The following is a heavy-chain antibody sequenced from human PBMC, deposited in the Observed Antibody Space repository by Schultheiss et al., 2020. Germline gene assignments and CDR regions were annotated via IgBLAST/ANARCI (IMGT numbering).Heavy chain of an antibody. Sequence: SQTLSLTCTVSGGSISSYYWSWIRQPPGKGLEWMGYVYHGGSTYDNPSLMSRVTMSVDIFKNRFSLELTSVTAADTAVYYCARTSGSYWLDYWGQGTLVTVSS. CDR3: ARTSGSYWLDY. J-gene: IGHJ4*02. V-gene: IGHV4-59*01. CDR1: GGSISSYY. D-gene: IGHD1-26*01. CDR2: VYHGGST.